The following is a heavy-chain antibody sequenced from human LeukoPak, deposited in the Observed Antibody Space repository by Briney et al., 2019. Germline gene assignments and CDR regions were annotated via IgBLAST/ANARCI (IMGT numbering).Heavy chain of an antibody. CDR3: ARVGSYCNNDICHYF. D-gene: IGHD2-8*01. Sequence: ASVKVSCKTSGYTFTNFGVSRVRQAPGQGLEWMGWISVYNGNADYAQKFKGRVTMTTDTSTTTAYMELRSLRSDDTAVYYCARVGSYCNNDICHYFWGQGTLVTVSS. V-gene: IGHV1-18*01. J-gene: IGHJ4*02. CDR2: ISVYNGNA. CDR1: GYTFTNFG.